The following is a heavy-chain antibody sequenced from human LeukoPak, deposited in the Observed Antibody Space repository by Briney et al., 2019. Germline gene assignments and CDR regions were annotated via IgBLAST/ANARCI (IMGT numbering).Heavy chain of an antibody. CDR3: AKDRYSSGWYSDFDY. D-gene: IGHD6-19*01. V-gene: IGHV3-30*18. CDR2: ISDDGSNK. Sequence: GGSLRLSCAASGFTFSNYAMHWVRQAPGKGLEWVAVISDDGSNKYYGDSVKGRFTISRDNSKNTVYLQMNSLRAEYTAVYYCAKDRYSSGWYSDFDYWGQGTLVTVSS. CDR1: GFTFSNYA. J-gene: IGHJ4*02.